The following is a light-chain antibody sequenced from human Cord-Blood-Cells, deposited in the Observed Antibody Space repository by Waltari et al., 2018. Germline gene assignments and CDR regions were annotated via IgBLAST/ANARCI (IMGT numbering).Light chain of an antibody. J-gene: IGLJ2*01. CDR2: EGS. V-gene: IGLV2-23*03. CDR3: CSYAGSSTFRV. CDR1: SSDVGSYNL. Sequence: QSALTQPASVSGSPGQSITISCTGTSSDVGSYNLVSWYQQHPGKAPKLMIYEGSKRPSGFSNRFYGSKSGNTASLTISGLQAEDEADYYCCSYAGSSTFRVFGGGTKLTVL.